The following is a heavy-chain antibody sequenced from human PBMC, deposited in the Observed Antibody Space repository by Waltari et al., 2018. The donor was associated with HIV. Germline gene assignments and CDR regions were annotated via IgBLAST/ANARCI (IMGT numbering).Heavy chain of an antibody. D-gene: IGHD6-13*01. CDR2: IWSNGSNV. Sequence: QVQLVESGGGVVQPGRSLRLSCAASGFTFSAYGMHWVRQAPGKGLEWVVVIWSNGSNVHSADSGKGRFTISRDNSKNTLCLQMNSLRAEDTAVYYCARVKEAAAGTLDSWGQGTLVTVSS. CDR1: GFTFSAYG. CDR3: ARVKEAAAGTLDS. V-gene: IGHV3-33*01. J-gene: IGHJ4*02.